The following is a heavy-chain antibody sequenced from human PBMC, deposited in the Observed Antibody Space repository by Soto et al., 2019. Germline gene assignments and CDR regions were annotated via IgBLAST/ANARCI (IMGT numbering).Heavy chain of an antibody. J-gene: IGHJ5*02. Sequence: ASVKVSCKASGGTFSSYTISWVRQAPGQGLEWMGRIIPILGIANYAQKFQGRVTITADKSTSTAYMELSSLRSEDTAVYYCARESPDIVVVVNTVREDLWGQGTLVTVSS. D-gene: IGHD2-15*01. CDR3: ARESPDIVVVVNTVREDL. CDR1: GGTFSSYT. CDR2: IIPILGIA. V-gene: IGHV1-69*04.